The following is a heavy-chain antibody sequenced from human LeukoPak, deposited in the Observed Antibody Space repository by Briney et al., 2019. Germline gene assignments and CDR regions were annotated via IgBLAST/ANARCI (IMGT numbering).Heavy chain of an antibody. CDR1: GGSISSSSYY. D-gene: IGHD1-26*01. Sequence: SETLSLTSTVSGGSISSSSYYWGWIRQPPGKGLERIGEIYHSGNTNYNPSLKSRVAISLDKSSNQFSLRLMSVTAADTAMYFYAREEMPGKFDYWGQGILVTVSS. V-gene: IGHV4-39*07. CDR3: AREEMPGKFDY. CDR2: IYHSGNT. J-gene: IGHJ4*02.